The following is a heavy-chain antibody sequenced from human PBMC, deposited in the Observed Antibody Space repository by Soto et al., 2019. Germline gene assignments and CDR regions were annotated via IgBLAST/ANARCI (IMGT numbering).Heavy chain of an antibody. CDR3: ASGGRSWLQKMNNAFDI. Sequence: QVQLVQSGAEVKKPGSSVKVSCKASGGTFSSYAISWVRQAPGQGLEWMGGNIPTFGTANYAQKFQGRVTMTADESTSTAYMEVRSLRSDDTAVYYCASGGRSWLQKMNNAFDIWGQGTMVTVSS. J-gene: IGHJ3*02. CDR1: GGTFSSYA. V-gene: IGHV1-69*12. CDR2: NIPTFGTA. D-gene: IGHD5-12*01.